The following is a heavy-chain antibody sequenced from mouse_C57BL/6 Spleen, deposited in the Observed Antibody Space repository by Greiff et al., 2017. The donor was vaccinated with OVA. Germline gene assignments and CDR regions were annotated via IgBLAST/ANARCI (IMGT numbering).Heavy chain of an antibody. J-gene: IGHJ3*01. CDR2: IWTGGGT. D-gene: IGHD1-1*01. CDR1: GFTLTSYA. V-gene: IGHV2-9-1*01. Sequence: VMLVESGPGLVAPSQSLSITCTVSGFTLTSYAISWVRQPPGKGLEWLGVIWTGGGTNYNSALKSRLSITKYTSKSQVFLKMHSLHTGDTARYSYARSDGRSSYAWLAYWGQGPPVTVSA. CDR3: ARSDGRSSYAWLAY.